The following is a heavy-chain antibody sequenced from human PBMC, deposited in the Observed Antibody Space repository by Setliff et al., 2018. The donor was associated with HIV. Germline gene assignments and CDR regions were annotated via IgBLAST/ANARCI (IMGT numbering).Heavy chain of an antibody. CDR1: GYTFTNYD. D-gene: IGHD6-19*01. J-gene: IGHJ4*02. CDR2: MNPDSRNT. CDR3: ARGDPYSSDWFLDY. Sequence: GASVKVSCKPSGYTFTNYDINWVRQAAGQGLEWMGWMNPDSRNTGYAQRFEGSVTMTWDTSISTAYMELNNVKFEDTAVYYCARGDPYSSDWFLDYWGQGTLVTVSS. V-gene: IGHV1-8*02.